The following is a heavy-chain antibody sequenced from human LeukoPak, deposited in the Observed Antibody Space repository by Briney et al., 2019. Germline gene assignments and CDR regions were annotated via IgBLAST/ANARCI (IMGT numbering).Heavy chain of an antibody. V-gene: IGHV4-39*01. D-gene: IGHD5-12*01. Sequence: ETLSLTCXVSGGSXSSSSYYWGWIRQPPGKGLEWIGSIYYSGSTYYNPSLKSRVTISVYTSKNQFSLKLSSVTAADTAVYYCARPVRDGYNFYFDYWGQGTLVTVSS. CDR3: ARPVRDGYNFYFDY. J-gene: IGHJ4*02. CDR1: GGSXSSSSYY. CDR2: IYYSGST.